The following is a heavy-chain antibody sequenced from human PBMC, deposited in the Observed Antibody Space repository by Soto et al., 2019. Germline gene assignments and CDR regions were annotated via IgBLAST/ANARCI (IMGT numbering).Heavy chain of an antibody. Sequence: PSETLSLTCTVSGSSISSGSYCAWIRQPPGKGPEWIASIYHGDTTFYNPSLKSRITISVDTSNNQFSLKLTSVTAADTAVYYCARVHVMVVAGSTFDYWGHGTLVTVSS. J-gene: IGHJ4*01. V-gene: IGHV4-38-2*02. D-gene: IGHD6-19*01. CDR2: IYHGDTT. CDR3: ARVHVMVVAGSTFDY. CDR1: GSSISSGSY.